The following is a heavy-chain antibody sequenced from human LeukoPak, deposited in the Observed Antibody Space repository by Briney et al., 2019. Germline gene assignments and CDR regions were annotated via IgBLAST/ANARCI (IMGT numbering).Heavy chain of an antibody. CDR2: IYYSGST. V-gene: IGHV4-39*02. Sequence: PSETLSLTCTVSGGSISSSNYYWGWIRQPPGKGLEWIGSIYYSGSTYYNPSLKSRVTISVDPSKNHFSLKLSSVTAADTAVYYCARGPVTRFEIWGQGTMVTVSS. CDR1: GGSISSSNYY. D-gene: IGHD4-17*01. CDR3: ARGPVTRFEI. J-gene: IGHJ3*02.